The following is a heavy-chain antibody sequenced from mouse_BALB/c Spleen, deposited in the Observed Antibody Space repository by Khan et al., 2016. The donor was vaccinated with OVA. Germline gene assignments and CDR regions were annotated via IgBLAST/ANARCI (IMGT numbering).Heavy chain of an antibody. Sequence: QVQLKESGPGLVQPSQSLSITCTVSGFSLTTYGVYWVRQSPGKGLEWLGVIWSGGSTDYNAAFISRLSISKDNSKSQVFFKMNSLQANDTAIYYCARNYDYDEGLAYWGQGTLVTVSA. CDR1: GFSLTTYG. V-gene: IGHV2-2*02. J-gene: IGHJ3*01. CDR3: ARNYDYDEGLAY. CDR2: IWSGGST. D-gene: IGHD2-4*01.